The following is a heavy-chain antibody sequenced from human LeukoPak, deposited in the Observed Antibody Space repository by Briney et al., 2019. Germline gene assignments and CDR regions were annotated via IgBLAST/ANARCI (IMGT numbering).Heavy chain of an antibody. CDR3: ARIHGPGGQYYYGMDV. D-gene: IGHD3-16*01. V-gene: IGHV3-48*03. Sequence: GGSLGLSCAASGFTFRTYEMNWVRQAPGKGLEWVSYISSGGSTIFYADSVKGRFTISRDNAKNSLYLQMNSLRAEDTAVYYCARIHGPGGQYYYGMDVWGQGTTVTISS. CDR1: GFTFRTYE. CDR2: ISSGGSTI. J-gene: IGHJ6*02.